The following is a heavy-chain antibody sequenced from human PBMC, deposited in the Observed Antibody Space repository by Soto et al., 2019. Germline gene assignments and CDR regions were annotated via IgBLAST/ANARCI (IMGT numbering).Heavy chain of an antibody. CDR2: INSDGSST. V-gene: IGHV3-74*01. Sequence: GGSLRLSCAASGFTFSSYWMHWVRQAPGKGLVWVSRINSDGSSTSYADSVKGRFTFSRDNAKNTLYLQMNSLRAEDTAVYYCARAGTEGYYYYMDVWGKGTTVTVSS. CDR3: ARAGTEGYYYYMDV. J-gene: IGHJ6*03. CDR1: GFTFSSYW. D-gene: IGHD1-7*01.